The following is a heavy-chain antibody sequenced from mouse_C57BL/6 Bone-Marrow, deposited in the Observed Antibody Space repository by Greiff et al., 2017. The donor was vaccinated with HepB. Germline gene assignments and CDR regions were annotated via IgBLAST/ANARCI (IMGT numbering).Heavy chain of an antibody. Sequence: EVKVEESGGGLVKPGGSLKLSCAASGFTFSSYAMSWVRQTPEKRLEWVATISDGGSYTYYPDNVKGRFTISRDNAKNNLYLQMSHLKSEDTAMYYCARDEDYFWGQGTSVTVSS. V-gene: IGHV5-4*01. CDR1: GFTFSSYA. CDR3: ARDEDYF. J-gene: IGHJ4*01. CDR2: ISDGGSYT.